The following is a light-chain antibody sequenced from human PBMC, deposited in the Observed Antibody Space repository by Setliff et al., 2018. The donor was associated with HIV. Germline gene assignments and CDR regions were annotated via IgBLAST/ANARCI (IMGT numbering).Light chain of an antibody. CDR1: SSDVGGYNY. Sequence: QSALTQPASVSGSPGQSITISCTGTSSDVGGYNYVPWYQQHPGKAPKLIIYEVRNRPSGVSNRFSGSKSGNTASLTISGLQAEDEADYYCSSYAISNTLPFGTGTKVTVL. J-gene: IGLJ1*01. CDR3: SSYAISNTLP. V-gene: IGLV2-14*01. CDR2: EVR.